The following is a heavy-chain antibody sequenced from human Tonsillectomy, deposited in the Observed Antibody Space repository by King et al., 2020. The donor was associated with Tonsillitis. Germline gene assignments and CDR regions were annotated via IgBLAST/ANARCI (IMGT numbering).Heavy chain of an antibody. CDR3: ARKTGTTSAFDY. CDR2: IDWDDDK. Sequence: VTLKESGPALVKPTQTLTLTCTFSGFSLSTSGMCVSWIRQPPGKALEWLALIDWDDDKYYSTSLKTRLTISQDTSKNQVVLTMTNMDPVDTATYYCARKTGTTSAFDYWGHGTLVTVSS. J-gene: IGHJ4*01. V-gene: IGHV2-70*01. CDR1: GFSLSTSGMC. D-gene: IGHD1-7*01.